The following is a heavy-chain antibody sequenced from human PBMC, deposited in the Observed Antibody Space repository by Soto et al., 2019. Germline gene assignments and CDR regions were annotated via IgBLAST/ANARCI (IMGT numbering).Heavy chain of an antibody. D-gene: IGHD6-6*01. J-gene: IGHJ5*02. CDR3: ARTSIAARVCWFDP. CDR1: GGSISSGGYY. CDR2: IYYSGST. V-gene: IGHV4-31*03. Sequence: SETLSLTCTVSGGSISSGGYYWSWIRQHPGKGLEWIGYIYYSGSTYYNPSLKSRVTISVDTSKNQFSLKLSSVTAADTAVYYCARTSIAARVCWFDPWGQGTLVTVSS.